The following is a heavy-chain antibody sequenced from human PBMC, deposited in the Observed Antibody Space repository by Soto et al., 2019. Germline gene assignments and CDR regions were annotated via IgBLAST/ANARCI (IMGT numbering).Heavy chain of an antibody. Sequence: QVQLQESGPGLVKPSETLSLTCTVSGDSISSSSYYWGWIRQPPGKGLEWIGSIFYSGSTYYNPSLKSRVTISVDTSKNQFSLKLRSVTAADTAMYFCARRNVRTSMRLAAYYFDYWGQGTLVTVSS. J-gene: IGHJ4*02. CDR1: GDSISSSSYY. CDR3: ARRNVRTSMRLAAYYFDY. CDR2: IFYSGST. D-gene: IGHD5-18*01. V-gene: IGHV4-39*01.